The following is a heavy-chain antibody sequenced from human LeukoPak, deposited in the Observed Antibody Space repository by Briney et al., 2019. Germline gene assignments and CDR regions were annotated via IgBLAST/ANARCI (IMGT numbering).Heavy chain of an antibody. J-gene: IGHJ4*01. D-gene: IGHD1-1*01. CDR2: ISSTSGYM. V-gene: IGHV3-21*06. CDR1: GFNFNTYT. CDR3: ARDLYERRGGFDN. Sequence: GGSLRLSCAASGFNFNTYTMNWVRQAPGKGLEWVASISSTSGYMDYAVSLKGRFTISRDNAKNSLYLQMNRLRVEDTAVYYCARDLYERRGGFDNWGHGTRVTVSS.